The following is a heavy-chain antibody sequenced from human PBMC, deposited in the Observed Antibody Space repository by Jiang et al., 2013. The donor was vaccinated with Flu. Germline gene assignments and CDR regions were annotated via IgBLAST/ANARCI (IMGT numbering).Heavy chain of an antibody. V-gene: IGHV1-2*02. J-gene: IGHJ6*02. CDR2: INSNIGDT. CDR1: GYTFTDYY. D-gene: IGHD3-10*01. Sequence: SGAEVKKPGASVKVSCKASGYTFTDYYIHWVRQAPGQGLEWMGWINSNIGDTNYAQEFQGRVTMTRDTSISTAYMELSRLRSDDTAVYFCASEKTFYYNSGSSSLGYYGMDVWGQGTTVTVFS. CDR3: ASEKTFYYNSGSSSLGYYGMDV.